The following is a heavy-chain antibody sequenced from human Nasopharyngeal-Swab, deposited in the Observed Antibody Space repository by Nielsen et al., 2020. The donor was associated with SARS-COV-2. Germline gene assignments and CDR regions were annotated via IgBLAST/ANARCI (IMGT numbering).Heavy chain of an antibody. CDR1: GFTVSINF. Sequence: GGSLRLSCAASGFTVSINFMSWVRQAPGKGLEWVSYISSSGSTIYYADSVKGRFTISRDNAKNSLYLQMNSLRAEDTAVYYCARDQTTVTTFYGMDVWGQGTTVTVSS. CDR2: ISSSGSTI. J-gene: IGHJ6*02. CDR3: ARDQTTVTTFYGMDV. V-gene: IGHV3-11*01. D-gene: IGHD4-17*01.